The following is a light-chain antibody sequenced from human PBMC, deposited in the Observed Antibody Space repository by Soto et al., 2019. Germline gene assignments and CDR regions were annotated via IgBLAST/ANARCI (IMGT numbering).Light chain of an antibody. J-gene: IGLJ3*02. Sequence: QSVLTQPPAVSGAPGQRVTLSCTGNTSNLGAGYDVHWYQQLPGAAPKRVILGNRNRPSGVPERFSGSKSGTSASLAITGLQAEDEADYYCQAYDYSLTASVFGGGTKVTVL. CDR3: QAYDYSLTASV. CDR1: TSNLGAGYD. CDR2: GNR. V-gene: IGLV1-40*01.